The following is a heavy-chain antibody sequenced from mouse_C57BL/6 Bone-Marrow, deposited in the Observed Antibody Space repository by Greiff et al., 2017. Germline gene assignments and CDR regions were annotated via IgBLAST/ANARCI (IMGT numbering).Heavy chain of an antibody. V-gene: IGHV1-81*01. J-gene: IGHJ4*01. CDR1: GYTFTSYG. D-gene: IGHD1-1*01. CDR3: ARYYFYAMDY. CDR2: IYPRSGNT. Sequence: QVPLKQSGAELARPGASVKLSCKASGYTFTSYGISWVKQRTGQGLEWIGEIYPRSGNTYYNEKFKGKATLTADKSSSTAYMELRSLTSEDAAVYFCARYYFYAMDYWGQGTSVTVSS.